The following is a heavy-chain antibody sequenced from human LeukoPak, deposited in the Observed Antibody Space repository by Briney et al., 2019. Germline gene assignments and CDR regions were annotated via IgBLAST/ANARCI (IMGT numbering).Heavy chain of an antibody. J-gene: IGHJ4*02. CDR3: ARGLYDYVWGSYRENYYFDY. V-gene: IGHV4-4*07. CDR1: GGSISNYY. Sequence: PSETLSLTCTVSGGSISNYYWNWIRQPAGKGLEWIGRVYTSGSTNYNPSLKSRVTMSVDTSKNQFSLKLSSVTAADTAVYYCARGLYDYVWGSYRENYYFDYWGQGTLVTVSS. D-gene: IGHD3-16*02. CDR2: VYTSGST.